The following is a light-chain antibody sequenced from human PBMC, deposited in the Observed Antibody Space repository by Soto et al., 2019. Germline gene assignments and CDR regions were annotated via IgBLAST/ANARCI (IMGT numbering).Light chain of an antibody. CDR2: DVS. Sequence: QSVLTQPASVSGSPGQSITISCTGTSSDVGGYDYVSWYQQHPGKVPKLMIYDVSSRPSGVSNRFSGSKSGNTASLTISGLQAEDEADYYCSSYACSSTLVFGGGTKLTVL. CDR3: SSYACSSTLV. J-gene: IGLJ2*01. CDR1: SSDVGGYDY. V-gene: IGLV2-14*01.